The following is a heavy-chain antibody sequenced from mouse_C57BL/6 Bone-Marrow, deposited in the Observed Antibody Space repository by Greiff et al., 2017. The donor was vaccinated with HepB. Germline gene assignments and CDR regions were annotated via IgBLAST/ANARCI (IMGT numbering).Heavy chain of an antibody. CDR3: TRSSSQAWFAY. Sequence: SGAELVRPGASVTLSCKASGYTFTDYEMHWVKQTPVHGLEWIGAIDPETGGTAYNQKFKGKAILTADKSSSTAYMELRSLTSEDSAVYYCTRSSSQAWFAYWGQGTLVTVSA. D-gene: IGHD1-1*01. CDR2: IDPETGGT. V-gene: IGHV1-15*01. J-gene: IGHJ3*01. CDR1: GYTFTDYE.